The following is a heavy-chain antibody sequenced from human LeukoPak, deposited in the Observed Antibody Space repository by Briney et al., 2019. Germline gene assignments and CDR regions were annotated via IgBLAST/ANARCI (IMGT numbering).Heavy chain of an antibody. D-gene: IGHD3-22*01. CDR3: ARRADSSGYYEAFDI. CDR1: GYSFTSYW. Sequence: GESLKISCKGSGYSFTSYWIGWVRQMPGKGLEWMGIIYPGDSDTRYSPSFLGQVTISADKSISTAYLQWSSLKASDTAMYYCARRADSSGYYEAFDIWGQGTMVTVSS. CDR2: IYPGDSDT. V-gene: IGHV5-51*01. J-gene: IGHJ3*02.